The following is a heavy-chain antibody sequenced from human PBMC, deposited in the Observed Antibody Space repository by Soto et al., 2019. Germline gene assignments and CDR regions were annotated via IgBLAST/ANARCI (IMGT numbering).Heavy chain of an antibody. D-gene: IGHD3-9*01. CDR2: ISAYNGNT. Sequence: AAVKVSCKASGYTFTSYGISWVRQAPGQGLEWMGWISAYNGNTNYAQKLQGRVTMTTDTSTSTAYMELRSLRSDDTAVYYCARAVLRYFDLDVWGQGTTVTVSS. J-gene: IGHJ6*02. CDR1: GYTFTSYG. V-gene: IGHV1-18*04. CDR3: ARAVLRYFDLDV.